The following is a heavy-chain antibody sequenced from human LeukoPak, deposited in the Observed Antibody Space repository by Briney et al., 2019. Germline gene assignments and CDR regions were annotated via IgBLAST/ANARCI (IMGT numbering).Heavy chain of an antibody. J-gene: IGHJ6*02. CDR1: GGSISSYY. D-gene: IGHD6-19*01. V-gene: IGHV4-4*07. Sequence: SETLSLTCTVSGGSISSYYWSWIRQPAGNGLEWIGRIYTSGSTNYNPSLKSRVTMSVDTSKNQFSLKLSSVTAADTAVYYCARVSNSIAVAGTGYYYGMDVWGQGTTVTVSS. CDR3: ARVSNSIAVAGTGYYYGMDV. CDR2: IYTSGST.